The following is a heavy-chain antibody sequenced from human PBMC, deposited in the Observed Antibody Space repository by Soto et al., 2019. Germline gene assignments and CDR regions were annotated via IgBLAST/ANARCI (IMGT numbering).Heavy chain of an antibody. V-gene: IGHV3-30*18. CDR1: GFTFSSYG. J-gene: IGHJ4*02. D-gene: IGHD5-18*01. CDR3: AKDSHLYGYQCPADY. Sequence: LRLSCAASGFTFSSYGMHWVRQAPGKGLEWVAVISYDGSNKYYADSVKGRFTISRDNSKNTLYLQMNSLRAEDTAVYYCAKDSHLYGYQCPADYWGQGTLVTVSS. CDR2: ISYDGSNK.